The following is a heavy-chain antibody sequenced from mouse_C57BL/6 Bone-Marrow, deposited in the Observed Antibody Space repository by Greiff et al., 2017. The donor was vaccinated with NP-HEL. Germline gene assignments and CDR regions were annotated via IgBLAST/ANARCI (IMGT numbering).Heavy chain of an antibody. D-gene: IGHD1-1*01. V-gene: IGHV5-6*01. CDR2: ISSGGSYT. CDR3: ARRTVVDYFDY. CDR1: GFTFSSYG. Sequence: EVQLQESGGDLVKPGGSLKLSCAASGFTFSSYGMSWVRQTPDKRLEWVATISSGGSYTYYPDSVKGRFTISRDNAKNTLYLQMSSLKSEDTAMYYCARRTVVDYFDYWGQGTTLTVSS. J-gene: IGHJ2*01.